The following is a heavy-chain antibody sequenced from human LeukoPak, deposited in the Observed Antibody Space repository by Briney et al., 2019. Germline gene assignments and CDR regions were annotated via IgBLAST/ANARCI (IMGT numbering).Heavy chain of an antibody. Sequence: ASVKVSCKVSGYTLTELSMHWVRQAPGKGLEWMGGFDPEDGETFYAQKFQGRVTMTKDTSTDTAYMELSSLRSEDTAVYYCATDYYYDSSGSYYTIDYWGQGTLVTVSS. J-gene: IGHJ4*02. D-gene: IGHD3-22*01. CDR3: ATDYYYDSSGSYYTIDY. V-gene: IGHV1-24*01. CDR2: FDPEDGET. CDR1: GYTLTELS.